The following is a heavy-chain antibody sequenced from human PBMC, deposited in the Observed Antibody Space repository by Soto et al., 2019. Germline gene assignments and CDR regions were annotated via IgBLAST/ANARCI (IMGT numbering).Heavy chain of an antibody. Sequence: PSETLSLTCAVYGGSFSGYYWSWIRQPPGKGLEWIGEINHSGSTNYNPSLKSRVTISVDTSKNQFSLKLSSVTAADTAVYYCARGTSSGLPAAGTHYLDYWGQGTLVTVSS. D-gene: IGHD6-13*01. J-gene: IGHJ4*02. CDR1: GGSFSGYY. CDR3: ARGTSSGLPAAGTHYLDY. V-gene: IGHV4-34*01. CDR2: INHSGST.